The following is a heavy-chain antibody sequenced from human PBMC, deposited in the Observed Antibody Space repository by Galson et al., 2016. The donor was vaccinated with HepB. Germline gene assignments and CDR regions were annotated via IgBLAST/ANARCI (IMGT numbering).Heavy chain of an antibody. Sequence: SETLSLTCSVSGDSISTSGDHWGWIRQAPGKGLEWIGNIFYNGNTFYSPSLKSRVSISVDTSDRQFSLKLTSVTAADTAVYYCATMRGYFPFHSWGQGTLVTVSS. CDR3: ATMRGYFPFHS. V-gene: IGHV4-39*01. CDR2: IFYNGNT. CDR1: GDSISTSGDH. D-gene: IGHD5-12*01. J-gene: IGHJ5*01.